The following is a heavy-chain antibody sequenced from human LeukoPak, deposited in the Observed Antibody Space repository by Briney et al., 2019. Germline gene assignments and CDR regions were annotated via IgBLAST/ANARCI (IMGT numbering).Heavy chain of an antibody. J-gene: IGHJ4*02. CDR3: TRGGSWERYYFDY. CDR1: GFTFGDYA. D-gene: IGHD6-13*01. CDR2: IRSKAYGGTT. V-gene: IGHV3-49*04. Sequence: GGSLRLSCTASGFTFGDYAMSWVRQAPGKGLEWVGFIRSKAYGGTTEYAASVKGRFTISRDDSKSIAYLQMNSLKTEDTAVYYCTRGGSWERYYFDYWGQGTLVTVSS.